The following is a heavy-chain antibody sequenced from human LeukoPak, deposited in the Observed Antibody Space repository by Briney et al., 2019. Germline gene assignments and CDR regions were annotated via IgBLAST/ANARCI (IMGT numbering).Heavy chain of an antibody. CDR2: ISSNGGST. Sequence: AGGSLRLSCAASGFTFSSYAMHWVRQAPGKGLEYVSAISSNGGSTYYANSVKGRFTISRDNSKNTLYLQMGSLRAEDMAVYYCARVAKECYSNYEVNCYFDYWGQGTLVTVSS. CDR1: GFTFSSYA. D-gene: IGHD4-11*01. V-gene: IGHV3-64*01. J-gene: IGHJ4*02. CDR3: ARVAKECYSNYEVNCYFDY.